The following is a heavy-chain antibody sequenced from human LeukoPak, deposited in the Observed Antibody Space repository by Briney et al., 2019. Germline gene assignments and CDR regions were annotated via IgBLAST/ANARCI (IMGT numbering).Heavy chain of an antibody. D-gene: IGHD6-19*01. CDR3: ARDFGQWLVLGPHYYYYGMDV. CDR1: GFTFRSYA. Sequence: GGSLRLSCAASGFTFRSYAMHWVRQAPGKGLEWVAVISYDGSNKYYSDSVKGRFTISRDNSKNTLYLQTNSLRAEDTAVYYCARDFGQWLVLGPHYYYYGMDVWGQGTTVTVSS. CDR2: ISYDGSNK. J-gene: IGHJ6*02. V-gene: IGHV3-30-3*01.